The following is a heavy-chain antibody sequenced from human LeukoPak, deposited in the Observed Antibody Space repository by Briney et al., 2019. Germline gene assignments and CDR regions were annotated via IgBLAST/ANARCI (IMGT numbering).Heavy chain of an antibody. CDR1: GYSISSGYY. D-gene: IGHD6-19*01. J-gene: IGHJ4*02. Sequence: SETLSLTCAVSGYSISSGYYWGWIRQPPGKGLEWIGSIYHSGSTYYNPSLKSRVTISVDTSKNQFSLKLSSVTAADTAVYYCARQASSSGRPSSLEYWGQGTLVSVSS. V-gene: IGHV4-38-2*01. CDR2: IYHSGST. CDR3: ARQASSSGRPSSLEY.